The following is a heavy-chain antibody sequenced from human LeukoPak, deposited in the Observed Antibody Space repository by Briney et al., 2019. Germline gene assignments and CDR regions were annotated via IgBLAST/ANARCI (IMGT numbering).Heavy chain of an antibody. Sequence: GGSLRLSCAASGFTFSSYAMSWVRQAPGKGLEWVASIKQDGSEKYYVDSVKGRFTISRDNAKDSLYLQMNSLRAEDTAVYYCARPLWQQLAVSAFQHWGQGTLATVSS. D-gene: IGHD6-13*01. CDR3: ARPLWQQLAVSAFQH. J-gene: IGHJ1*01. CDR2: IKQDGSEK. CDR1: GFTFSSYA. V-gene: IGHV3-7*01.